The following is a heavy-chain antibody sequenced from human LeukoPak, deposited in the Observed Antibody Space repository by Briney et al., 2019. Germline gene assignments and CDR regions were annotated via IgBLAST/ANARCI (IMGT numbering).Heavy chain of an antibody. CDR3: ARGRIQLWTYYYYYMDV. Sequence: ASVKVSCKASGYTFTGYYMHWVRQAPGQGLEWMGWINPNSGGTNYAQKFQGRVTMTRDTSISTAYMELSRLRSDDTAVYYCARGRIQLWTYYYYYMDVWGKGTTVTISS. J-gene: IGHJ6*03. CDR1: GYTFTGYY. V-gene: IGHV1-2*02. CDR2: INPNSGGT. D-gene: IGHD5-18*01.